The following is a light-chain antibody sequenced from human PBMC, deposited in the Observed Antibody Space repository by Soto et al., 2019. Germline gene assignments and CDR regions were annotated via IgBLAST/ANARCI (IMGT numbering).Light chain of an antibody. CDR2: GAS. V-gene: IGKV3-15*01. J-gene: IGKJ2*01. CDR1: QSVSSN. Sequence: EIVMTQSPATLSVSPGERATLSCRASQSVSSNLAWYQQKPGQAPRLLMYGASTRATGIPARFSGSGSETQFTLTISSQQSEDFAVYFCQQYYNWPPYTFGQGTKLEIK. CDR3: QQYYNWPPYT.